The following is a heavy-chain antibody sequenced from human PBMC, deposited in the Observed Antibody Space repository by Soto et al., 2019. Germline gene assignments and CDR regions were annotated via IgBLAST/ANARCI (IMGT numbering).Heavy chain of an antibody. Sequence: EVQLLESGGGLVQPGGSLRLSCAASGFTFSIYAMTWVRQAPGKGLEWVSTISGSGTSAYYADSVKGRFTFSRDNSKNTLYLKMNSLRAEDTALYYCAKLGSNGWYEAFEIWGQGTVVTVSS. CDR2: ISGSGTSA. CDR3: AKLGSNGWYEAFEI. V-gene: IGHV3-23*01. CDR1: GFTFSIYA. D-gene: IGHD6-19*01. J-gene: IGHJ3*02.